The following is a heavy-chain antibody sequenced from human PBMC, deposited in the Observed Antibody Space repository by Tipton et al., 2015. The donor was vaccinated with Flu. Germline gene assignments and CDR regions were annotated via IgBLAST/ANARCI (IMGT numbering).Heavy chain of an antibody. D-gene: IGHD2-15*01. J-gene: IGHJ4*02. Sequence: SLRLSCAASGFTFSSYEMSWVRQAPGKGLEWVSVIYSGGSTYYADSVRGRFTISRDNSKNTLYLQMNSLRAEDTAVYYCARVSGGGYYFDYWGQGTLVTVSS. CDR3: ARVSGGGYYFDY. CDR1: GFTFSSYE. V-gene: IGHV3-53*01. CDR2: IYSGGST.